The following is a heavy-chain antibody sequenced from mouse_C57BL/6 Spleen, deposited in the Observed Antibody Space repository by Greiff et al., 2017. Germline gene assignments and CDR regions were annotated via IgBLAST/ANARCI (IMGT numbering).Heavy chain of an antibody. Sequence: VQLVESGAELVKPGASVKISCKASGYAFSSYWMNWVKQRPGKGLEWIGQIYPGDGDTNYNGKFKGKATLTADKSSSTAYMQLSSLTSEDSAVYFCASCGTDYFDYWGQGTTLTVSS. D-gene: IGHD3-3*01. CDR1: GYAFSSYW. CDR2: IYPGDGDT. V-gene: IGHV1-80*01. J-gene: IGHJ2*01. CDR3: ASCGTDYFDY.